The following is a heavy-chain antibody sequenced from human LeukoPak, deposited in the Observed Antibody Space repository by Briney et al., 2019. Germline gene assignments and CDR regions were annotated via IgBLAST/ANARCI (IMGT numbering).Heavy chain of an antibody. CDR2: INSDASST. Sequence: PGGSLRLSCAASGFSFSSYWMHWVRQAPGKGLVWVSRINSDASSTNYADSVKGRFTISRDNAKNTLYLQMNSLRAEDTAVYYCTRAQGSHGGDSDYWGQGTLVTVSS. CDR3: TRAQGSHGGDSDY. CDR1: GFSFSSYW. V-gene: IGHV3-74*01. J-gene: IGHJ4*02.